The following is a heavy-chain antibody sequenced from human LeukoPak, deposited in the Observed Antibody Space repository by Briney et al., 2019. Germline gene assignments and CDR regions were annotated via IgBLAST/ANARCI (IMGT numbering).Heavy chain of an antibody. CDR3: AISIAAAGTRWFDP. CDR2: ISGSGGST. Sequence: PGGSLRLSCAASGFTFSSYAMSWVRQAPGKGLEWVSAISGSGGSTYYADSVKGRFTISRDNSKNTLYLQMNSLRAEDTAVYYCAISIAAAGTRWFDPWGQGTLVTVSS. CDR1: GFTFSSYA. J-gene: IGHJ5*02. D-gene: IGHD6-13*01. V-gene: IGHV3-23*01.